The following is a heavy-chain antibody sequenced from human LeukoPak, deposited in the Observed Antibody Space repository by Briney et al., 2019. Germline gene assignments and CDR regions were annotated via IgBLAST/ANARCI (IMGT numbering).Heavy chain of an antibody. CDR1: GGTFSSYA. CDR2: VIPIFGTV. V-gene: IGHV1-69*13. D-gene: IGHD3-22*01. J-gene: IGHJ3*02. Sequence: ASVKVSCKASGGTFSSYAISWVRQAPGQGLEWMGGVIPIFGTVNYAQKFQGRVTITADESTTTAYMELSSLRSEDTAVYYCARGGGTWLYYDSSGYSIDIWGQGTMVTVSS. CDR3: ARGGGTWLYYDSSGYSIDI.